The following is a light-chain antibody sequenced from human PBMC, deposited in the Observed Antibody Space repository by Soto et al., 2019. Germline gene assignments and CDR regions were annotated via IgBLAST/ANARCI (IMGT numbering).Light chain of an antibody. CDR2: EVS. J-gene: IGLJ3*02. CDR1: SSDVGGYNY. V-gene: IGLV2-14*01. Sequence: QSVLTQPASVSGSPGQSITISCTATSSDVGGYNYVSWYQQHPGKAPKLMIYEVSNQPSGVSNRFSGSKSGNTASLTISGLQAEDEADYYCSSFTIRSTLVFGGGTKLTVL. CDR3: SSFTIRSTLV.